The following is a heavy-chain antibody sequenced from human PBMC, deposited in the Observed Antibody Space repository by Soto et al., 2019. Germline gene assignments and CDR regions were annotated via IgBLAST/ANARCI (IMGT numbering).Heavy chain of an antibody. Sequence: GGSLRLSCAASGFTFSSYSMNWVRQAPGKGLEWVSSISSSSSYIYYADSVKGRFTISRDNAKNSLYLQMNSLRAEDTAVYYCARDRSTYDFSNSYYLLATDYHAFDIWGQGTMDTVSS. D-gene: IGHD3-3*01. V-gene: IGHV3-21*01. CDR2: ISSSSSYI. J-gene: IGHJ3*02. CDR3: ARDRSTYDFSNSYYLLATDYHAFDI. CDR1: GFTFSSYS.